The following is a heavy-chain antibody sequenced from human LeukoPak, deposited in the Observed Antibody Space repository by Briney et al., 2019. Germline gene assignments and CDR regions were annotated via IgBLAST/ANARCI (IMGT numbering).Heavy chain of an antibody. J-gene: IGHJ4*02. CDR2: INHSGST. CDR3: AREHGSGSYFEYYFDY. V-gene: IGHV4-34*01. D-gene: IGHD3-10*01. Sequence: SETLSLTCAVYGGSFSGYYWSWIRQPPGKGLEWIGEINHSGSTNYNPSLKSRVTISVDTSKNQFSLKLSSVTAADTAVYYCAREHGSGSYFEYYFDYWGQGTLVTVSS. CDR1: GGSFSGYY.